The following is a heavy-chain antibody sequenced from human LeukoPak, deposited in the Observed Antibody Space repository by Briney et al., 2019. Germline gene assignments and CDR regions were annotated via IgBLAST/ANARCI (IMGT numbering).Heavy chain of an antibody. CDR3: ARDHGSQRYWFDP. CDR2: TNTNTGNP. V-gene: IGHV7-4-1*02. CDR1: GYTFTSYA. Sequence: VASVKVSCKASGYTFTSYAINWVRQAPGQGLEWMGWTNTNTGNPTYAQGFTGRFVFSLDTSVTTAYLQISSLEVEDTAVYYCARDHGSQRYWFDPWGQGTLVTVSS. J-gene: IGHJ5*02. D-gene: IGHD1-26*01.